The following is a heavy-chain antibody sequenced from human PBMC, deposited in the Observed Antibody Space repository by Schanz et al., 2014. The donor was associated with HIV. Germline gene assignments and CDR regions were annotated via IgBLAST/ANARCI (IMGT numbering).Heavy chain of an antibody. CDR2: ISSSSTTI. CDR1: GFSVSDYY. J-gene: IGHJ4*02. Sequence: EVQLVESGGGLIHPGGSLRLSCAISGFSVSDYYMNWVRQAPGKGLEWVSYISSSSTTIYYADSVKGRFTISKDNAKTSLYLQMNSLRAEDTAVYYCVQDPEMDAITGYFPYWGQGTLVTVSS. CDR3: VQDPEMDAITGYFPY. D-gene: IGHD3-16*01. V-gene: IGHV3-48*01.